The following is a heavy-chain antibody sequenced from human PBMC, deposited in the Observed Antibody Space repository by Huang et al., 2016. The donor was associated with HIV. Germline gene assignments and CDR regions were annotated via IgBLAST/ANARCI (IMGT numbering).Heavy chain of an antibody. J-gene: IGHJ4*02. CDR2: IIPMCGTP. CDR3: ARGQLGSYGDYDVLY. V-gene: IGHV1-69*13. D-gene: IGHD4-17*01. Sequence: QVQLVQSGAEVQTPGSSVKASCKASGGTFSKYVISWVRQAPGQGLEWMGVIIPMCGTPNYARKCQGRVTITADDSTSTTYVEVSNLRSEDTALYYCARGQLGSYGDYDVLYWGQGTLVTVSS. CDR1: GGTFSKYV.